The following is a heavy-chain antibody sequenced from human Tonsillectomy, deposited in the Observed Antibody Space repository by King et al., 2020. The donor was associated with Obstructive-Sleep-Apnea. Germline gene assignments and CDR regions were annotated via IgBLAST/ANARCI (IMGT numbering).Heavy chain of an antibody. V-gene: IGHV3-66*01. D-gene: IGHD5-24*01. CDR2: CYSGGST. J-gene: IGHJ4*02. CDR3: ARDRNGFNPIFDY. CDR1: GLTVRSNY. Sequence: VQLVESGGGLVQPGGSLRLSCEASGLTVRSNYRTWVRQAPGKGLEWVSGCYSGGSTYYADSVKDRFTISRDNSKNALYLQMNNLRVEDTAVYYCARDRNGFNPIFDYWGQGTLVTVSS.